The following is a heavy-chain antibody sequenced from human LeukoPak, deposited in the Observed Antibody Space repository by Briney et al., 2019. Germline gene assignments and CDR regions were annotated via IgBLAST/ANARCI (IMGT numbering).Heavy chain of an antibody. Sequence: SETLSLTCIVSGGSINSSYYWGWIRQPPGKGLEWIGTIYYSGSTYYSPSLKSRVTMSVDTSKNQFSLRLSSVTAADTAVYYCARLWRAAIDYGGQGTLVIVSS. V-gene: IGHV4-39*01. CDR1: GGSINSSYY. CDR2: IYYSGST. J-gene: IGHJ4*02. CDR3: ARLWRAAIDY. D-gene: IGHD1-1*01.